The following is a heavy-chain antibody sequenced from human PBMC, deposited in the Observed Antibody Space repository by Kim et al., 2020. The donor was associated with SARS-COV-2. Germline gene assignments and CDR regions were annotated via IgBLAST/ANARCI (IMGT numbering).Heavy chain of an antibody. Sequence: ASVKVSCKASGYTFTSYWIYWVRQAPGQGLEWMGMINPRSANTRYAQNFQGRVTTTSDTSTSTAYMEMSSLRSEDTAVYYCARAWDQNFDFWGQGTLVTVSS. CDR1: GYTFTSYW. CDR3: ARAWDQNFDF. J-gene: IGHJ4*02. V-gene: IGHV1-46*01. D-gene: IGHD1-26*01. CDR2: INPRSANT.